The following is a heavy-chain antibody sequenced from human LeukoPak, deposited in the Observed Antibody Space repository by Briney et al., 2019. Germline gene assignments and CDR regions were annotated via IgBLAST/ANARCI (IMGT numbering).Heavy chain of an antibody. CDR3: ERGRSWFAP. V-gene: IGHV3-23*01. CDR1: GFTFSNYA. CDR2: IGGSGGGT. Sequence: LGGSLRLSCAASGFTFSNYAMTWVRQAPGKGLEWVSVIGGSGGGTYYADSVRGRFTVSRDNSNNTMFLQMNSLGVEDTAIYYCERGRSWFAPWRQGTLVTVSS. J-gene: IGHJ5*02.